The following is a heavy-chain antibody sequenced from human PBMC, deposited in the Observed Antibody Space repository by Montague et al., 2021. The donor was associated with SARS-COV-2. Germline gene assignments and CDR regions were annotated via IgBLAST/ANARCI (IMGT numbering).Heavy chain of an antibody. CDR3: ARRGDYGGPRFDY. Sequence: SETRSLTCTVSGGSVSSRSYYWGWIRQPPGKGLEWIGSIYYSGSTHYNPSLKSRVTKSVDTSKNQFSLKLSSVTAADTAVYYCARRGDYGGPRFDYWGQGTLVSVSA. V-gene: IGHV4-39*01. CDR2: IYYSGST. J-gene: IGHJ4*02. CDR1: GGSVSSRSYY. D-gene: IGHD4-23*01.